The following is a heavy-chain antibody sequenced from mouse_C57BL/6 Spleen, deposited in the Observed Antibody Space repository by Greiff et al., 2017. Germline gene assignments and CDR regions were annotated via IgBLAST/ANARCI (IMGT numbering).Heavy chain of an antibody. CDR1: GYTFTSYW. CDR2: ISPGSGST. V-gene: IGHV1-55*01. Sequence: QVHVKQPGAELVKPGASVKMSCKASGYTFTSYWITWVKQRPGQGLEWIGDISPGSGSTNYNEKFKSKATLTVDTSSSTAYMQLSSLTSEDSAVYYCAREGGYGNYEAMDYWGQGTSVTVSS. D-gene: IGHD2-1*01. J-gene: IGHJ4*01. CDR3: AREGGYGNYEAMDY.